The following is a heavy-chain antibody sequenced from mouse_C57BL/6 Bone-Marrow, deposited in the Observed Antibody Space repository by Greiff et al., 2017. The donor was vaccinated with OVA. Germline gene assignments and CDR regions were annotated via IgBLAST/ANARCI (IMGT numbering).Heavy chain of an antibody. Sequence: QVQLKESGPELVKPGASVKISCKASGYAFSSSWMNWVKQRPGKGLEWIGRIYPGDGDTNYNGKFKGKATLTADKSSSTAYTQLSSLTSEDSAVYFCARLHYYGPLGWGQGTTLTVSS. CDR1: GYAFSSSW. V-gene: IGHV1-82*01. CDR2: IYPGDGDT. D-gene: IGHD1-2*01. CDR3: ARLHYYGPLG. J-gene: IGHJ2*01.